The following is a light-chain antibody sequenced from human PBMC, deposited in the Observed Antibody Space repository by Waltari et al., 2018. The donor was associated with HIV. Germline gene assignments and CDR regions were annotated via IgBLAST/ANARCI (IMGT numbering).Light chain of an antibody. V-gene: IGLV2-14*01. CDR1: SSDVGGYHS. Sequence: QSALTQPASVSGSPGQSTSISCPGTSSDVGGYHSVPWYQQHPAKAPKLVILEVSNRPSGVSNRFSGSKSGNRASLTISGLQAEDEAYYYCSSYTSSDTVVFGGGTKVTVL. CDR2: EVS. J-gene: IGLJ2*01. CDR3: SSYTSSDTVV.